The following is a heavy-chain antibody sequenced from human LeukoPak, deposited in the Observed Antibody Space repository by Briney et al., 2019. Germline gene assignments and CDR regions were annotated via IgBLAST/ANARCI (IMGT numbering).Heavy chain of an antibody. D-gene: IGHD3-10*01. V-gene: IGHV1-3*01. Sequence: ASVTVSCTASGYTFTSYAMHWVRQAPGQRLEWVGWINAGNGNTKYSQKFQGRVTITRDTSASTAYMELSSLRSEDTAVYYCARGVLWFGELAEHAFDIWGQGTMVTVSS. J-gene: IGHJ3*02. CDR2: INAGNGNT. CDR1: GYTFTSYA. CDR3: ARGVLWFGELAEHAFDI.